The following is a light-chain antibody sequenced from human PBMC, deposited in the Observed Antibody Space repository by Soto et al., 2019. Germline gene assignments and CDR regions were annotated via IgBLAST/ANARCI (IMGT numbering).Light chain of an antibody. V-gene: IGKV3-11*01. CDR2: DVS. Sequence: EIVLTHSPATLALSPGERATLSCRASQSVSSYLAWYQQKPGQAPRLLIYDVSNRATGIPARFSGSGSGTDFTLTISSLEPEDFAVYYCQQRSNWPKTFGQGTRLEIK. J-gene: IGKJ5*01. CDR1: QSVSSY. CDR3: QQRSNWPKT.